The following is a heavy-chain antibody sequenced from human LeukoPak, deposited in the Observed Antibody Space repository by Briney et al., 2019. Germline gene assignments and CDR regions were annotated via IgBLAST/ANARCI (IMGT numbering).Heavy chain of an antibody. D-gene: IGHD2-2*01. CDR2: IYYSGST. V-gene: IGHV4-59*08. CDR3: AGLYCSSTSCYADGNFDY. Sequence: SETLSLTCTVSGGSISSYYWSWIRQPPGKGLEWIGYIYYSGSTNYNPSLKSRVTISVDTSKNQFSLKLSSVTAADTAVYYCAGLYCSSTSCYADGNFDYWGQGTLVTVSS. CDR1: GGSISSYY. J-gene: IGHJ4*02.